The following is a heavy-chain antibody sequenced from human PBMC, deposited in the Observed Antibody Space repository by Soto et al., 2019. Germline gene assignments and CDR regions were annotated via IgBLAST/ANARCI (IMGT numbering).Heavy chain of an antibody. V-gene: IGHV1-3*01. J-gene: IGHJ4*02. Sequence: QVQLVQSGAEVKKPGASVKGSCKASGYTFTIYAMHWVRQAPGQSLEWMGWINAGNGNTKYSQKFQGRVTITRDTSASTAYMELSSLRSEDTAVYYCARGVVVVVAATFDYWGQGTLVTVSS. D-gene: IGHD2-15*01. CDR1: GYTFTIYA. CDR3: ARGVVVVVAATFDY. CDR2: INAGNGNT.